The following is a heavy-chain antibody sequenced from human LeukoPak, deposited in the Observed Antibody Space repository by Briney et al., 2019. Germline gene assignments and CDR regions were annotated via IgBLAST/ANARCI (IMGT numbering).Heavy chain of an antibody. Sequence: ASVKVSCKASGGTFSSYAISWVRQAPGQGLEWMGGIIPIFGTANYAQKFQGRVTITADKSTSTAYMELSSLRSEDTAVYYCASTGPNSSSWYYVEHYYYYYYMDVWGKGTTVTVSS. D-gene: IGHD6-13*01. J-gene: IGHJ6*03. CDR1: GGTFSSYA. V-gene: IGHV1-69*06. CDR3: ASTGPNSSSWYYVEHYYYYYYMDV. CDR2: IIPIFGTA.